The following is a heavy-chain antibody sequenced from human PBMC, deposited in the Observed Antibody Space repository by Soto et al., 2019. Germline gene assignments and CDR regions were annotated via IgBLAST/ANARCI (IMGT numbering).Heavy chain of an antibody. CDR2: INHSGST. CDR3: ARVGGYYYDSSGYQLDY. J-gene: IGHJ4*02. V-gene: IGHV4-34*01. Sequence: QVQLQQWGAGLLKPSETLSLTCAVYGGSFSGYYWSWIHQPPGKGLEWIGEINHSGSTNYNPSLKRRVTISVDTSKNQFSLKLSSVTAADTAVYYCARVGGYYYDSSGYQLDYWGQGTLVTVSS. CDR1: GGSFSGYY. D-gene: IGHD3-22*01.